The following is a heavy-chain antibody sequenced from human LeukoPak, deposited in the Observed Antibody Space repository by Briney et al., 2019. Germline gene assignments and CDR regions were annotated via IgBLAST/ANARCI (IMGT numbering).Heavy chain of an antibody. Sequence: PSETLSLTCTVSGFSISSGYYWGWIRQPPGKGLEWIGSIYHSGSTYYNPSLKSRVTISVDTSKNQFSLKLSSVTAADTAVYYCASPSTIGYSSAWYVLADAFDIWGQGTMVTVSS. V-gene: IGHV4-38-2*02. J-gene: IGHJ3*02. D-gene: IGHD6-19*01. CDR2: IYHSGST. CDR1: GFSISSGYY. CDR3: ASPSTIGYSSAWYVLADAFDI.